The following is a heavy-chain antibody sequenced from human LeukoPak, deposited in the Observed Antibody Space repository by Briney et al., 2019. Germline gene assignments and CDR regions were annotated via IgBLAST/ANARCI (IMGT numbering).Heavy chain of an antibody. CDR1: GFTFSNYA. D-gene: IGHD3-3*01. Sequence: GGSLRLSCAASGFTFSNYAMNWVRQAPGKGLEWVSSISSSSSYIYYADSVKGRFTISRDNAKNSLYLQMNSLRAEDTAVYYCARAGFDYDFWSGYYAFDYWGQGTLVTVSS. CDR3: ARAGFDYDFWSGYYAFDY. J-gene: IGHJ4*02. CDR2: ISSSSSYI. V-gene: IGHV3-21*01.